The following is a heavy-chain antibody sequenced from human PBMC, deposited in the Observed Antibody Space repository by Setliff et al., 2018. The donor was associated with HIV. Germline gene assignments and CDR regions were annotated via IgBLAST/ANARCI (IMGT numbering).Heavy chain of an antibody. J-gene: IGHJ4*02. CDR2: MSASSSYI. CDR3: ARAGVYYDSSGYCTDY. Sequence: PGGSLRLSCAASGFIFNDYYMNWIRQAPGKGLEWVSYMSASSSYIQYADSVKGRFTISRDNAKNTLYLQMNNLRGEDTAIYYCARAGVYYDSSGYCTDYWGQGTLVTVSS. CDR1: GFIFNDYY. D-gene: IGHD3-22*01. V-gene: IGHV3-11*05.